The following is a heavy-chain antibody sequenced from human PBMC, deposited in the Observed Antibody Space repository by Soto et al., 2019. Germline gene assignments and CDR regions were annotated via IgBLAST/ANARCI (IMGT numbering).Heavy chain of an antibody. CDR3: ARALSGSYSGFDY. CDR2: ISGSSACT. Sequence: QPGGSLRLSCAASGFTFSDYAMSWVRQAPGEGLEWVSAISGSSACTYYADSVKGRFTISRDNAKNSLYLQMNSLRAEDTAVYYCARALSGSYSGFDYWGQGTLVTVSS. J-gene: IGHJ4*02. D-gene: IGHD1-26*01. CDR1: GFTFSDYA. V-gene: IGHV3-23*01.